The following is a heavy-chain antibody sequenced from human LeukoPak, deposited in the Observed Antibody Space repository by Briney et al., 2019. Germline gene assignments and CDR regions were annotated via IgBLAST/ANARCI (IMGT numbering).Heavy chain of an antibody. Sequence: PSETLSLNCTVSAGSISSGDYYWSWIRQPPGKLLEWIGNICYSGSTYYNPSLKSRVTISVDTSKNQFSLKLSSVTAADTAVYYCARGASIRYYYYDYGMDVWGQGTTVTVSS. V-gene: IGHV4-30-4*01. J-gene: IGHJ6*02. CDR3: ARGASIRYYYYDYGMDV. CDR2: ICYSGST. CDR1: AGSISSGDYY.